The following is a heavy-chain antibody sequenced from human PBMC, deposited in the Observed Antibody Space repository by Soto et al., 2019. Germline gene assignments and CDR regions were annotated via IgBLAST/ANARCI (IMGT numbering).Heavy chain of an antibody. CDR2: ISSSSSTI. J-gene: IGHJ4*02. CDR1: GFTISSYS. V-gene: IGHV3-48*01. CDR3: ARDAPPDDY. Sequence: EVQLVESGGGLVQPGGSLRLSCAASGFTISSYSMNWVRQAPGKGLEWVSYISSSSSTIYYADSVKGRFTISRDNAKNSLYLQMNSLRAEDTAVYYCARDAPPDDYWGQGTLVTVSS.